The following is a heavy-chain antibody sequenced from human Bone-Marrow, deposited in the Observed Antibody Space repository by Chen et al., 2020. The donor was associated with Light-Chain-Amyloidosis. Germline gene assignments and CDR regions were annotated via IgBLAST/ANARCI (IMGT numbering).Heavy chain of an antibody. CDR1: VGSLRSYP. J-gene: IGHJ3*02. D-gene: IGHD2-15*01. CDR3: ARVPRVLAAHALDI. Sequence: QVQLVQAGAEVKKPGSSVQVSCRNSVGSLRSYPIIWVRQAPGQVLEWVGGVIPILDTPTYAQKFQGRVTIAADDSTSTAYMELRSLTSEDTAVYFCARVPRVLAAHALDIWGQGTIVSVSS. V-gene: IGHV1-69*01. CDR2: VIPILDTP.